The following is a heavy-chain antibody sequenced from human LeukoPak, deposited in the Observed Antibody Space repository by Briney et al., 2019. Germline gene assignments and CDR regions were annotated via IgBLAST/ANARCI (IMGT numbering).Heavy chain of an antibody. Sequence: GGSLRLSCAASGFTVSSNYMSWVRQAPGKGLEWVSVIYSGGSTYYADSVKGRFTISRDNSKNTLYLQMNSLRAEDTAVYYCARHETPGYMDVWGKGTTVTISS. J-gene: IGHJ6*03. V-gene: IGHV3-66*04. D-gene: IGHD3-10*01. CDR3: ARHETPGYMDV. CDR2: IYSGGST. CDR1: GFTVSSNY.